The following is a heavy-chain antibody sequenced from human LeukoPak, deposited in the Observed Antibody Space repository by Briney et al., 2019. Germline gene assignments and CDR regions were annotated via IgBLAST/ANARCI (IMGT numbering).Heavy chain of an antibody. CDR2: IYYSGSI. CDR3: ARGHVWGSYQGPFDY. V-gene: IGHV4-59*08. D-gene: IGHD3-16*01. J-gene: IGHJ4*02. CDR1: GGSISGYY. Sequence: SETLSLTCTVSGGSISGYYWSWIRQPPGKGLEWVGYIYYSGSINYNPSLKSRVTISLDTSKNQFSLKLNSVTAADTAVYYCARGHVWGSYQGPFDYWGQGTLVTVSS.